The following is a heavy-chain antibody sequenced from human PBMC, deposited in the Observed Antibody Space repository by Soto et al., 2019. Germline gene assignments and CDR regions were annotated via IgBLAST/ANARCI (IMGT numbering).Heavy chain of an antibody. CDR1: GYTFTTYD. CDR2: MNPDSGTT. CDR3: TRNRRETGDFDF. J-gene: IGHJ4*02. V-gene: IGHV1-8*01. Sequence: QVQLVQSGAEVRKPGASVKVSCKASGYTFTTYDINWLRQARGQGLQWMGWMNPDSGTTGYAQTFQGRVTLTTDTSMNTAYMELSRLTYEDTAVYYCTRNRRETGDFDFWGQGTLVTVSS. D-gene: IGHD7-27*01.